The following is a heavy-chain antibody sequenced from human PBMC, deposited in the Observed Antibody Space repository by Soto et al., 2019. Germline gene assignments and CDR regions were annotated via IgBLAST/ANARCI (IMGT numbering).Heavy chain of an antibody. V-gene: IGHV1-3*01. Sequence: ASVKVSCKASGYTFTSYAMHWVRQAPGQRLEWMGWINAGNGNTKYSQKFQGRVTTTRDTSASTAYMELSSLRSEDTAVYYCARRYCSSTSCGMDVWGQGTTVTVSS. CDR3: ARRYCSSTSCGMDV. CDR2: INAGNGNT. CDR1: GYTFTSYA. J-gene: IGHJ6*02. D-gene: IGHD2-2*01.